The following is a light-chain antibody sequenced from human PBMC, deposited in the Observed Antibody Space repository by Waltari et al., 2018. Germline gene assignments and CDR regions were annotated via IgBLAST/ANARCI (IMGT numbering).Light chain of an antibody. J-gene: IGLJ2*01. Sequence: QCALTQPPSVYGSPGQSVTISCTGTSGAGGRYDRFSLYQQPPPTAPKLMIYVVSNRPSGVPDRFSWSKSGNTAFLTISGLQAEDEADYYCSSYTSSSTPVFGGGTKLTVL. CDR3: SSYTSSSTPV. CDR1: SGAGGRYDR. V-gene: IGLV2-18*02. CDR2: VVS.